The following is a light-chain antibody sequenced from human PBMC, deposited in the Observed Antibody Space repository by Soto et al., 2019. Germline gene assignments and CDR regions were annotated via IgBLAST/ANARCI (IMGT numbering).Light chain of an antibody. J-gene: IGKJ1*01. V-gene: IGKV2-30*01. CDR2: QVS. Sequence: DVVMTQSPLSLPVTLGQPASISCRSSQSLVYSYGNTYLNWFQQRPGQSPRRLIYQVSNRDSGVPDGLGGSGSGTDFTLKISRVEAEDVGVYYYMQGTDWPWTFGQGTKVEIK. CDR3: MQGTDWPWT. CDR1: QSLVYSYGNTY.